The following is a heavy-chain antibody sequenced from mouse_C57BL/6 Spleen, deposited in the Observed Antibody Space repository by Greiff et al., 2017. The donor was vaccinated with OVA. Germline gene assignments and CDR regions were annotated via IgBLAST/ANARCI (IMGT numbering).Heavy chain of an antibody. Sequence: QVQLQQPGAELVKPGASVKVSCKASGYTFTSSWMHWVKQRPGQGLEWIGRIHPSDSDTNYNQKFKGKATLHVDKSSSTAYMQLSSLTSEDSAVYDCAITPLLWDFDYWGQGTTLTVSS. CDR2: IHPSDSDT. CDR3: AITPLLWDFDY. CDR1: GYTFTSSW. D-gene: IGHD1-1*02. V-gene: IGHV1-74*01. J-gene: IGHJ2*01.